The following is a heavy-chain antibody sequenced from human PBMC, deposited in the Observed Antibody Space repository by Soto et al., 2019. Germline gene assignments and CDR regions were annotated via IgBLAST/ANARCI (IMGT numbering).Heavy chain of an antibody. Sequence: EVQLVESGGGLVQPGRSLRLSCAASGFTFRDYAFIWFRQPPGKALEWIGRITSARYGGTAESAASVRGRFTISRDDSASVAYLQMSSLEFGDTAIYFCTRMPPNKYGRSGSCSAVDVWGQGTRVTVSS. D-gene: IGHD6-19*01. CDR3: TRMPPNKYGRSGSCSAVDV. CDR2: ITSARYGGTA. J-gene: IGHJ3*01. V-gene: IGHV3-49*03. CDR1: GFTFRDYA.